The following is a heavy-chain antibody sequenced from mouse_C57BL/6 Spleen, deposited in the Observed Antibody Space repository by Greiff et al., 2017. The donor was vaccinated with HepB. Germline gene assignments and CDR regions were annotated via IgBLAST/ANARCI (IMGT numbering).Heavy chain of an antibody. CDR1: GYTFTSYW. CDR3: GSTVVAHFDY. Sequence: QVQLKQPGAELVKPGASVKLSCKASGYTFTSYWMHWVKQRPGQGLEWIGMIHPNSGSTNYNEKFKSKATLTVDKSSSTAYMQRSSLTSEDSAVYYCGSTVVAHFDYWGQGTTLTVSS. J-gene: IGHJ2*01. D-gene: IGHD1-1*01. V-gene: IGHV1-64*01. CDR2: IHPNSGST.